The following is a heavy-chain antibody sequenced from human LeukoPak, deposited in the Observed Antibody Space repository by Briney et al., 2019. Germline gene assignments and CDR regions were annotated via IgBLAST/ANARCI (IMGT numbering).Heavy chain of an antibody. CDR3: ARGPLLGYCSGGSCYYYYYMDV. J-gene: IGHJ6*03. D-gene: IGHD2-15*01. Sequence: SQTLSLTCTVSGGSISSGDYYWSWIRQPPGKGLEWIGYIYYSGSTYYNPSLKSRVTISEDTSKNQFSLKLSSVTAADTAGYYCARGPLLGYCSGGSCYYYYYMDVWGKGTTVTVSS. V-gene: IGHV4-30-4*08. CDR2: IYYSGST. CDR1: GGSISSGDYY.